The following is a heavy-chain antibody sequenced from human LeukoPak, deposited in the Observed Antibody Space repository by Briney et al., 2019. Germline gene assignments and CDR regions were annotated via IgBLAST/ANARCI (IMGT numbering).Heavy chain of an antibody. CDR1: GGSISSYY. Sequence: SETLSLTCTVSGGSISSYYWSWIRQPPGKGLEWIGYIYYSGSTNYNPSLKSRVTISVDTSKNQFSLKLSSVTAADTAVYYCARVSYGSGSYNWFDPWGQGTLVTVSS. V-gene: IGHV4-59*01. D-gene: IGHD3-10*01. CDR2: IYYSGST. J-gene: IGHJ5*02. CDR3: ARVSYGSGSYNWFDP.